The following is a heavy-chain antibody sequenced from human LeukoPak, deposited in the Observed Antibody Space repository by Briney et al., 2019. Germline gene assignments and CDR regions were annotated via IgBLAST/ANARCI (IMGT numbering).Heavy chain of an antibody. CDR2: FDPEDGET. CDR1: GYTLTELS. D-gene: IGHD6-19*01. J-gene: IGHJ4*02. Sequence: ASVKVSCKVSGYTLTELSMHWVRQAPGKGLEWVGGFDPEDGETIYAQKFQGRVTMTEDTSTDTAYMELSSLRSEDTAVYYCATEGIYSSGWSRYFGYWGQGTLVTVSS. V-gene: IGHV1-24*01. CDR3: ATEGIYSSGWSRYFGY.